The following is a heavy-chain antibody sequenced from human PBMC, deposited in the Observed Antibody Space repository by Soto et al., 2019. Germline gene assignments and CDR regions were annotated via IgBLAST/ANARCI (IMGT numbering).Heavy chain of an antibody. V-gene: IGHV3-33*01. D-gene: IGHD2-2*01. CDR3: ARDEDIVVVPAAILDY. CDR2: IWYDGSNK. J-gene: IGHJ4*02. Sequence: QVQLVESGGGVVQPGRSLRLSCAASGFTFSSYGMHWVRQAPGKGLEWVAVIWYDGSNKYYADSVKGRFTISRDNSKNTLYLKMNSLRAEDTAVYYCARDEDIVVVPAAILDYWGQGTLVTVSS. CDR1: GFTFSSYG.